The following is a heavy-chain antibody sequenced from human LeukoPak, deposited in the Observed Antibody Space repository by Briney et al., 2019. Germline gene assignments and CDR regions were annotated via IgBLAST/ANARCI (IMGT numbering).Heavy chain of an antibody. V-gene: IGHV4-34*01. CDR3: ARPIYDSSGYNN. D-gene: IGHD3-22*01. CDR1: GGSFSGYY. Sequence: SETLSLTCAVYGGSFSGYYWSWIRQPPGKGLEWIGEINHSGSTNYNPSLKSRVTISVDTSKNQFSLKLSSVTAADTAVYYCARPIYDSSGYNNWGQGTMVTVSS. J-gene: IGHJ3*01. CDR2: INHSGST.